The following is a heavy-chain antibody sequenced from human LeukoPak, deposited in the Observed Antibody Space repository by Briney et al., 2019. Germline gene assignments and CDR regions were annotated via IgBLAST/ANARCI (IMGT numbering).Heavy chain of an antibody. V-gene: IGHV3-23*01. CDR2: ITGSGGST. D-gene: IGHD6-13*01. CDR1: GFTFSSYA. Sequence: GGSLRLSCAASGFTFSSYAMSWVRQAPGKGLEWVSAITGSGGSTYYADSVKGRFTISRDNSKNTLYLQMNSLRAEDTAVYYCAKVRGSSWYYSDWGQGTLVTVSS. CDR3: AKVRGSSWYYSD. J-gene: IGHJ4*02.